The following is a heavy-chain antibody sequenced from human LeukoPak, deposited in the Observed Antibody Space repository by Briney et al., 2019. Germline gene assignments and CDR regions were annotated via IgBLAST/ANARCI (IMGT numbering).Heavy chain of an antibody. CDR2: IIPIFGTA. CDR3: ARVHWTISHRYYMDV. D-gene: IGHD5-24*01. Sequence: SVKVSCKASGGTFSSYAISWVRQAPGQGLEWMGGIIPIFGTANYAQKFQGRVTITTDESTSTAYMELSSLRSEDTAVYYCARVHWTISHRYYMDVWGKGTTVTVSS. CDR1: GGTFSSYA. V-gene: IGHV1-69*05. J-gene: IGHJ6*03.